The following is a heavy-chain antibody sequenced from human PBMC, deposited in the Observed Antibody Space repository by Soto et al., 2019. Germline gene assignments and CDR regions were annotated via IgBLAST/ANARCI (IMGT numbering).Heavy chain of an antibody. D-gene: IGHD6-6*01. CDR2: ISGGGGST. CDR3: AKAPVAARPYYMDV. CDR1: GFTFSSYA. J-gene: IGHJ6*03. V-gene: IGHV3-23*01. Sequence: GGSLRLSCAASGFTFSSYAMSWVRQAPGKGLEWVSSISGGGGSTYYADNVKGRFSISRDNSKSTVYLQMNSLRADDTSVYYCAKAPVAARPYYMDVWGKGATVTVSS.